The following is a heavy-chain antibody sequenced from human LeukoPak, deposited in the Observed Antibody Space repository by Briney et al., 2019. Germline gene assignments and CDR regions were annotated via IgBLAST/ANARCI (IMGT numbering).Heavy chain of an antibody. CDR3: ARSSSILIGYYPPDLVDY. V-gene: IGHV1-3*01. J-gene: IGHJ4*02. CDR2: INAGNGNT. Sequence: GASVKVSCKASGYTFTSYAMHWVRQAPGQRLEWMGWINAGNGNTKYSQKFQGRVTITRDTSASTAYMELSSLRSEDTAVYYCARSSSILIGYYPPDLVDYWGQGTLVTVSS. CDR1: GYTFTSYA. D-gene: IGHD3-9*01.